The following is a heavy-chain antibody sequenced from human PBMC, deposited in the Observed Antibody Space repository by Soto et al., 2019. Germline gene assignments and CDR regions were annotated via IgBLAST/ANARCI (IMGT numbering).Heavy chain of an antibody. CDR1: GCTCSNYA. V-gene: IGHV3-30-3*01. D-gene: IGHD6-6*01. J-gene: IGHJ5*02. Sequence: GGSLRHSCASSGCTCSNYAMYLVRQAPGKGLEWVAVISYDGSNKFYADSVKGRFTISRDNSKNTLYLQMNSLRAEDTAVYYCARGDSTSSEAPNWFDPWGQGTLVTVSS. CDR3: ARGDSTSSEAPNWFDP. CDR2: ISYDGSNK.